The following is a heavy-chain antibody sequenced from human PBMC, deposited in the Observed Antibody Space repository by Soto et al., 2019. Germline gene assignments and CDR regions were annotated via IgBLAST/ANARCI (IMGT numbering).Heavy chain of an antibody. CDR1: GYTFTSYG. CDR2: ISAYNGNT. Sequence: ASVKVSCKASGYTFTSYGISWVRQAPGQGLEWMGWISAYNGNTNYAQKLQGRVTMTTDTSTSTAYMELRSLRSDDTAVYYCARGLTVTTAVGAFDIWGQGTMVTVSS. V-gene: IGHV1-18*01. CDR3: ARGLTVTTAVGAFDI. J-gene: IGHJ3*02. D-gene: IGHD4-17*01.